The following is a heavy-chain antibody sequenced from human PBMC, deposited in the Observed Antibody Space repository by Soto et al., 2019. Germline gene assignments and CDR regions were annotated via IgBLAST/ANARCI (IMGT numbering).Heavy chain of an antibody. CDR2: ISGSGGST. D-gene: IGHD4-17*01. CDR3: TKDPGDYIYDAFHI. Sequence: GGSLRLSCAASGFTFSNYAMTWVRQAPGKGLEWVSVISGSGGSTDYADSVKGRFTISRDNSKNTLYLRMNSLRAEDTAVYYCTKDPGDYIYDAFHIWGQGTMVTVSS. J-gene: IGHJ3*02. V-gene: IGHV3-23*01. CDR1: GFTFSNYA.